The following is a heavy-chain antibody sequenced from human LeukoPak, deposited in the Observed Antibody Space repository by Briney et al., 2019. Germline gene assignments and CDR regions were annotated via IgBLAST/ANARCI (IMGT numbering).Heavy chain of an antibody. V-gene: IGHV4-34*01. CDR1: GGSFSGYY. J-gene: IGHJ4*02. CDR2: INHSGST. CDR3: ARVSGYFDY. Sequence: SETLSLTCAVYGGSFSGYYWSWIRQPPRKGLEWIGEINHSGSTNYNPSLKSRVTISVDTSKNQFSLKLSSVTAADTAVYYCARVSGYFDYWGQGTLVTVSS.